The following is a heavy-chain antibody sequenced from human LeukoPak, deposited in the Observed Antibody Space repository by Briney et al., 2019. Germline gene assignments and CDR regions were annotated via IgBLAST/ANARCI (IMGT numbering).Heavy chain of an antibody. CDR2: IYHSGST. CDR3: ARLTTVTYVSRNTHFYVMDV. D-gene: IGHD4-17*01. CDR1: GYSISSGYY. Sequence: SETLSLTCTVSGYSISSGYYWGWIRQPPGKGLEWIGSIYHSGSTYYNPSLKSRVTISIDTSKNQFSLKLSSVTAADTAVYYCARLTTVTYVSRNTHFYVMDVWGQGTTVTVSS. V-gene: IGHV4-38-2*02. J-gene: IGHJ6*02.